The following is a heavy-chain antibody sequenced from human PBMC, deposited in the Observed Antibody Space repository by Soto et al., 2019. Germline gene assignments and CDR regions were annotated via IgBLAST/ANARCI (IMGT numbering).Heavy chain of an antibody. D-gene: IGHD6-13*01. J-gene: IGHJ4*02. CDR1: GFTFSSYS. CDR3: ARDLGIAPTTDY. Sequence: EVQLVESGGGLVKPGGSLRLSCAASGFTFSSYSMNWVRQAPGKGLEWVSSISSSSSYIYYADSVKGRFTIYRDNAKNSRYLQMNSLRAEDTAVYYCARDLGIAPTTDYWGQGPLVTVSS. V-gene: IGHV3-21*06. CDR2: ISSSSSYI.